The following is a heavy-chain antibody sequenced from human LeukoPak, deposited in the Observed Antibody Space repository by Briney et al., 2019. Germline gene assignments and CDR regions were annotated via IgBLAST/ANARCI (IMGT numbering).Heavy chain of an antibody. CDR2: INPNSGGT. Sequence: ASVKVSCKASGYTFTGYYMHWVRQAPGQGLEWMGWINPNSGGTNYAQKFQGRVTMTRDTSISTAYMELSRLRSDDTAVYYCARGRVLLWFGELFGYYFDYWGQGTLVTVSS. CDR1: GYTFTGYY. CDR3: ARGRVLLWFGELFGYYFDY. D-gene: IGHD3-10*01. V-gene: IGHV1-2*02. J-gene: IGHJ4*02.